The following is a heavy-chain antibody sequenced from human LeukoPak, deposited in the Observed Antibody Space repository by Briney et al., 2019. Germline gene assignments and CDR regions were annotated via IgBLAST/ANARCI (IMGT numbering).Heavy chain of an antibody. CDR1: GFTFSSYW. Sequence: AGRSLRLSCAASGFTFSSYWMSWVRQAPGKGLEWVAHIKQDGSEKYYVDSVKGRFTISTDNAENSLYLQINSLRAEDTAVYYCATYFMSHFLYWGQGTLVTVSS. CDR2: IKQDGSEK. CDR3: ATYFMSHFLY. J-gene: IGHJ4*02. V-gene: IGHV3-7*03. D-gene: IGHD2/OR15-2a*01.